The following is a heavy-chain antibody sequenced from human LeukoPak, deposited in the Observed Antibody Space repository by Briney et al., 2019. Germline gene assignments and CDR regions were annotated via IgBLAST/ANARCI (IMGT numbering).Heavy chain of an antibody. CDR1: GYTFTSYG. D-gene: IGHD5-18*01. V-gene: IGHV1-18*01. CDR3: ARMDSYGPNYYYYYGMDV. J-gene: IGHJ6*02. Sequence: SVKVSCKASGYTFTSYGISWVRQAPGQGLEWMGWISAYNGNTNYAQKLQGRVTMTTDTSTSTAYMELRSLRPDDTAVYYCARMDSYGPNYYYYYGMDVWGQGTTVTVSS. CDR2: ISAYNGNT.